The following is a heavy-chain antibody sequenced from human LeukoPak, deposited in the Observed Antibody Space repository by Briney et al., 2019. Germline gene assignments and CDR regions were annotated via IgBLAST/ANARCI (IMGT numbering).Heavy chain of an antibody. Sequence: SETLSLTCTVSGGSISSSSYYWGWKRQPPGKGLEWIGSIYYSGSTYYNPSLKRRVTISVDTSKNQLSLKLSSVTAADTAVYYCASARTSSRSWFTFDYWGQGILVTVSS. D-gene: IGHD6-13*01. V-gene: IGHV4-39*01. CDR3: ASARTSSRSWFTFDY. CDR1: GGSISSSSYY. CDR2: IYYSGST. J-gene: IGHJ4*02.